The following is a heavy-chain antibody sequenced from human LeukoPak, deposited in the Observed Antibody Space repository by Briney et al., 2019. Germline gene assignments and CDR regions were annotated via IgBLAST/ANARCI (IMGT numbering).Heavy chain of an antibody. CDR2: ISTSGESA. V-gene: IGHV3-23*01. J-gene: IGHJ3*02. Sequence: PGGSLRLSCPVSGFTFSSYAMSWVRQAPGRGLEWVSVISTSGESAYYADSVKGRFTISRDSSKNTLYLQMNSLRAEDTAVYYCAKDAFFCSGGSCYPGAFDIWGQGTMVTVSS. CDR1: GFTFSSYA. D-gene: IGHD2-15*01. CDR3: AKDAFFCSGGSCYPGAFDI.